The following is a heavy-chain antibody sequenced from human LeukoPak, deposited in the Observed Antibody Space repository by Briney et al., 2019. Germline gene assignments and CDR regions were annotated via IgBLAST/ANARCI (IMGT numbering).Heavy chain of an antibody. CDR2: VYYSGSA. Sequence: SEPLSLTCTVSGDSVTTYYWSWIRQPPGKGLEWLGYVYYSGSATYDPSLKSRVTISVDTSKNQFSLRLSSVTAADTAVYYCARDGSNWSNDYYHGVDVWGQGTTVTVSS. J-gene: IGHJ6*02. D-gene: IGHD4-11*01. CDR1: GDSVTTYY. V-gene: IGHV4-59*02. CDR3: ARDGSNWSNDYYHGVDV.